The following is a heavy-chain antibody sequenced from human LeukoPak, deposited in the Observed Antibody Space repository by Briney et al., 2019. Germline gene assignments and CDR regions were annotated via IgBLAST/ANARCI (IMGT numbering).Heavy chain of an antibody. CDR2: IYHSGST. D-gene: IGHD6-13*01. V-gene: IGHV4-38-2*02. CDR3: ASYSSSWSEHEFDY. Sequence: SETLSLTCTVSGYSISSGYYWGWIRQPPGKGLEWIGSIYHSGSTYYNPSLKSRVTISVDTSKNQFSLKLSSVTAADTAVYYCASYSSSWSEHEFDYWGQGTLVTVSS. J-gene: IGHJ4*02. CDR1: GYSISSGYY.